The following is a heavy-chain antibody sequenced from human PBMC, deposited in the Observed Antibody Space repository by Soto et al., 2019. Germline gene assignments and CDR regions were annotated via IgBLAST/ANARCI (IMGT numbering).Heavy chain of an antibody. Sequence: SETLSLTCTVSCDTIATGGYHWRWLRQPPGKGLEWIGHIPYIGITRYNPSLKSRVAISVDTSNNHFSMTPNPAXHSDTAVYYCERQGDHAFWTGPGLRDFYEMDVWVEGTRVT. J-gene: IGHJ6*01. V-gene: IGHV4-31*03. CDR2: IPYIGIT. CDR3: ERQGDHAFWTGPGLRDFYEMDV. D-gene: IGHD3-3*01. CDR1: CDTIATGGYH.